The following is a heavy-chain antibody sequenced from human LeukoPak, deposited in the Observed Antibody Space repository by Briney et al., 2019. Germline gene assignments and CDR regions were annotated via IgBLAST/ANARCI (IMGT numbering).Heavy chain of an antibody. CDR1: GFTFSSYG. D-gene: IGHD3-10*01. CDR2: IWYDGSNK. V-gene: IGHV3-33*01. CDR3: ARGYGSGSYYNYNYYYYGMDV. J-gene: IGHJ6*02. Sequence: TGGSLRLSCAASGFTFSSYGMHWVRQAPGKGLEWVAVIWYDGSNKYYADSVKGRFTISRDNSKNTLYLQMNSLRAEDTAVYYCARGYGSGSYYNYNYYYYGMDVWGQGTTVTVSS.